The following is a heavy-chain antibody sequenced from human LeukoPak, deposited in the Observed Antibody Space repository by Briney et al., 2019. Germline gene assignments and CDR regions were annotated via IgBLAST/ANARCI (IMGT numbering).Heavy chain of an antibody. Sequence: ASVTVSCMASGYTFTGYYMHWVRQAPAQGLEWMGWINPNSCGTNYAQKFQGRVTMTRDTSISTAYMELRRLRSDDTAVYYCARTDYYYYYMDVWSKGTTVTISS. J-gene: IGHJ6*03. CDR3: ARTDYYYYYMDV. CDR2: INPNSCGT. CDR1: GYTFTGYY. V-gene: IGHV1-2*02.